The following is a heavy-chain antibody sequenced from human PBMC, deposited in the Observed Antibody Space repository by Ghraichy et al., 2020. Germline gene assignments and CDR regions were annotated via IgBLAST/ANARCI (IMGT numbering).Heavy chain of an antibody. CDR3: AKEVFWWVDPEVGSDY. CDR1: GFTFNNYA. J-gene: IGHJ4*02. D-gene: IGHD2-8*02. V-gene: IGHV3-23*01. Sequence: GGSLRLSCAASGFTFNNYAMNWVRQTPGKGLEWVSSISGDAYNTYYADSVKGRFTISRDNSNNTLYLQMSSLTAEDTAVYYCAKEVFWWVDPEVGSDYWGQGTLVIVSS. CDR2: ISGDAYNT.